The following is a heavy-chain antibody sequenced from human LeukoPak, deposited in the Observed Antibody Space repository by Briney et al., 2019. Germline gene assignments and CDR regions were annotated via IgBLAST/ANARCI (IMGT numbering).Heavy chain of an antibody. Sequence: PGGSLRLSCAASGFTFSSYAMHWVRQAPGKGLEWVAVISYDGSNKYYADSVKGRFTISRDNSKNTLYLQMNSLRAEDTALYYCAKDAGYSYGYGSCWDYWGQGTLVTVSS. V-gene: IGHV3-30*04. CDR2: ISYDGSNK. J-gene: IGHJ4*02. CDR1: GFTFSSYA. D-gene: IGHD5-18*01. CDR3: AKDAGYSYGYGSCWDY.